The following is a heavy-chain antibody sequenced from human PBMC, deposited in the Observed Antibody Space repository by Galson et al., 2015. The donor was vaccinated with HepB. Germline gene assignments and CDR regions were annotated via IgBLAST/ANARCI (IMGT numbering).Heavy chain of an antibody. CDR1: GFTFRSYV. Sequence: SLRLSCAASGFTFRSYVMSWVRQAPGKGLEWVSGISVSGGGTYYADSVKGRFTISRDNSKNMVYLQMNSLRAEDTAVYYCARGPIDFWSGSSLKDSFDIWGQGTKVTVSS. D-gene: IGHD3-3*01. CDR3: ARGPIDFWSGSSLKDSFDI. J-gene: IGHJ3*02. V-gene: IGHV3-23*01. CDR2: ISVSGGGT.